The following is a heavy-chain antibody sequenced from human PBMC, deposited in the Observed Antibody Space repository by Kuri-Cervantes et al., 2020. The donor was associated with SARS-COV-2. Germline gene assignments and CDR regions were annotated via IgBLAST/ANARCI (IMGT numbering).Heavy chain of an antibody. Sequence: SETLSLTCTVSGGSISGSSYNWGWIRQPPGQGLEWIGSIYYSGSTYYNPSLKSRVTISVDTSKNQFSLKLSSVTAADTDVYYCARAEGAMLPGSLRFLEWLDPYYFDYWGQGTLVTVSS. D-gene: IGHD3-3*01. V-gene: IGHV4-39*01. CDR1: GGSISGSSYN. CDR3: ARAEGAMLPGSLRFLEWLDPYYFDY. CDR2: IYYSGST. J-gene: IGHJ4*02.